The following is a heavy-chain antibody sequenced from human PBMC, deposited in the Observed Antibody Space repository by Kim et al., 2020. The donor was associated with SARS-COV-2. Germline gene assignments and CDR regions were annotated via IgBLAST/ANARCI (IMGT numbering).Heavy chain of an antibody. CDR3: SSLLGYCSSTSCRRPSDY. J-gene: IGHJ4*01. D-gene: IGHD2-2*01. V-gene: IGHV4-34*01. CDR1: GGSFSGYY. Sequence: SETPSLTCAVYGGSFSGYYWSWIRQPPGKGLEWIGEINHSGSTNYNPSLKSRVTISVDTSKNQFSLKLSSVTAADTAVYYFSSLLGYCSSTSCRRPSDY. CDR2: INHSGST.